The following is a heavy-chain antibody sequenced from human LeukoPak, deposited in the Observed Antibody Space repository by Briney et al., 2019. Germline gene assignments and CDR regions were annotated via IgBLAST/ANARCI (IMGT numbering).Heavy chain of an antibody. V-gene: IGHV3-66*01. CDR3: ARDLGYNYGYVGAFDI. D-gene: IGHD5-18*01. CDR1: GFTVSSNY. Sequence: GGSLRLSCAASGFTVSSNYMSWVRQVPGKGLEWVSVIYSDGTISYADSVKGRFTISRDNSKNTLYLQMNTLRAEDTAVYYCARDLGYNYGYVGAFDIWGQGTLVTVSS. CDR2: IYSDGTI. J-gene: IGHJ3*02.